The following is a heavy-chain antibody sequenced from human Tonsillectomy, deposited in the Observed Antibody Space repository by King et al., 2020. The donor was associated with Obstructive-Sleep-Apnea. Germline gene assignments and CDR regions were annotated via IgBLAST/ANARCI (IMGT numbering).Heavy chain of an antibody. CDR1: GFTFDDYA. V-gene: IGHV3-9*01. J-gene: IGHJ4*02. CDR3: AKDTAMVPIYYFDY. Sequence: VQLVESGGGLVQPGRSLRLSCAASGFTFDDYAMHWVRQAPGKGLEWVSGISWNSGSIGYADSVKGRFTISRDNAKNSLYLQMNSLRAEDTALYYCAKDTAMVPIYYFDYWGQGTLVTVSS. D-gene: IGHD5-18*01. CDR2: ISWNSGSI.